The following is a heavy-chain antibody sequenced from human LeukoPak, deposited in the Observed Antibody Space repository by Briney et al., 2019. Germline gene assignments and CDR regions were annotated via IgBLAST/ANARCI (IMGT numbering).Heavy chain of an antibody. CDR3: AREARDSSGWYDPPFDY. CDR1: GDSVSSNSAA. J-gene: IGHJ4*02. D-gene: IGHD6-19*01. CDR2: TYYRSKWYN. V-gene: IGHV6-1*01. Sequence: SQTLSLTCAISGDSVSSNSAARNWIRRSPSRGLEWLGRTYYRSKWYNDYAVSVKSRITINQDTSKNQFSLQLNSVTPEDTAVYYCAREARDSSGWYDPPFDYWGQGTLVTVSS.